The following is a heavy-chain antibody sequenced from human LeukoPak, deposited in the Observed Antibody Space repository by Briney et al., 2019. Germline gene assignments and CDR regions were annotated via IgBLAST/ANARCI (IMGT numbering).Heavy chain of an antibody. CDR2: IYPGDSDT. V-gene: IGHV5-51*01. Sequence: GESLQISCKGSGYSFTSYWIGWVRQLPGKGLEWMGIIYPGDSDTRHSPSFQGQVTISVDKSISTAYLQWSSLKASDTAMYYCARLVGIAAANADYWGQGTLVTVSS. CDR1: GYSFTSYW. CDR3: ARLVGIAAANADY. D-gene: IGHD6-13*01. J-gene: IGHJ4*02.